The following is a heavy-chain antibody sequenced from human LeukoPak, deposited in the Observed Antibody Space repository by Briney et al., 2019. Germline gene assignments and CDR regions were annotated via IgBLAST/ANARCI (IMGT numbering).Heavy chain of an antibody. Sequence: KPSETLSLTCTVSRGSIGSYCWSWIRQPPGKGLEWIGEINHSGSTNYNPSLKSRVTISVDTSKNQFSLKLSSVTAADTAVYYCASVNSTPYPWGQGTLVTVSS. J-gene: IGHJ4*02. CDR3: ASVNSTPYP. CDR2: INHSGST. D-gene: IGHD2-15*01. V-gene: IGHV4-34*01. CDR1: RGSIGSYC.